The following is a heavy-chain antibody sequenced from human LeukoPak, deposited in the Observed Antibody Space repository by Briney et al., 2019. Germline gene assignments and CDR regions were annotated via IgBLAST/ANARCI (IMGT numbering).Heavy chain of an antibody. V-gene: IGHV5-51*01. CDR3: ARGDCSSTSCYGGRLDNWFDP. J-gene: IGHJ5*02. CDR2: IYPGDSDT. Sequence: GESLKISLKGSGYRFTSYWIGWVRQTPGKGLGWMGIIYPGDSDTRYSPSFQGQVTISADKSISTAYLQWSSLKASDTAMYYCARGDCSSTSCYGGRLDNWFDPWGPGNLVTVSS. D-gene: IGHD2-2*01. CDR1: GYRFTSYW.